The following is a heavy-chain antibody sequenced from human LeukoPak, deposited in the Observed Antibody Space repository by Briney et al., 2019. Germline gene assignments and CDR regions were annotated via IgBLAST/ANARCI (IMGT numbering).Heavy chain of an antibody. V-gene: IGHV3-7*01. Sequence: GGSLRLSCAASGFNFSTYWMTWVRQVPGKGLEWVANIKEDGSEIYYVDAVKGRFSISRDNAKTSLYLQMNKLSVADTAVYYCVTDQTGRHPYFFDYWGQGTLVTVSS. D-gene: IGHD3-10*01. CDR2: IKEDGSEI. CDR3: VTDQTGRHPYFFDY. CDR1: GFNFSTYW. J-gene: IGHJ4*02.